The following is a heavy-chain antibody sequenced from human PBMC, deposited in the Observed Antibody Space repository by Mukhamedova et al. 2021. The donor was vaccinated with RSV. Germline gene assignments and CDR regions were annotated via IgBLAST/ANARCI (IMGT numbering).Heavy chain of an antibody. CDR3: ASTQQPYYYYGMDV. Sequence: PGKGLEWVSSISSSSSYIYYADSVKGRFTISRDNAKNSLYLQMNSLRAEDTAVYYCASTQQPYYYYGMDVWCQGTT. D-gene: IGHD6-13*01. CDR2: ISSSSSYI. J-gene: IGHJ6*02. V-gene: IGHV3-21*01.